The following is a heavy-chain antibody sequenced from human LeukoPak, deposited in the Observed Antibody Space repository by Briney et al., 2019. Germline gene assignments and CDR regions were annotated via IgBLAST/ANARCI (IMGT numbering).Heavy chain of an antibody. CDR2: ISYTNII. V-gene: IGHV3-48*01. CDR3: AKVGGTAKRYYYYMDV. J-gene: IGHJ6*03. D-gene: IGHD3-16*01. Sequence: GVLRLSCAASGFTFSTYSMNWVRQAPGKGLEWVSYISYTNIIYYADSVKGRFTISRDNSKNTLYLQMNSLRVEDTALYYCAKVGGTAKRYYYYMDVWGKGTTVTVSS. CDR1: GFTFSTYS.